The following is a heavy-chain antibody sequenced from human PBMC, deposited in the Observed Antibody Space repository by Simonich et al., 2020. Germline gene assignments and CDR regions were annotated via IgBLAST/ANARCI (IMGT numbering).Heavy chain of an antibody. Sequence: QVQLVQSGAEVKKPGASVKVSCKASGYTFTGYYMHWVRQAPGQGLEWSGWINPNSGGPNYAQKVQGRVTMTRDTSISTAYMELSRLRSDDTAVYYCARGGVQYYYYYMDVWGKGTTVTVSS. CDR2: INPNSGGP. CDR1: GYTFTGYY. CDR3: ARGGVQYYYYYMDV. J-gene: IGHJ6*03. D-gene: IGHD3-3*01. V-gene: IGHV1-2*02.